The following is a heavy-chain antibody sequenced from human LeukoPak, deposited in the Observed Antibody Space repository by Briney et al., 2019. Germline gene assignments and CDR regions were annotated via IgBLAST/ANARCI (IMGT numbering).Heavy chain of an antibody. CDR3: ASVLRFLEWLLY. J-gene: IGHJ4*02. V-gene: IGHV1-69*04. Sequence: SVKVSCKASGGTFSSYAISWVRQAPGQGLEWMGRIIPILGIANYAQKFQGRVTITADKSTSTAYMELSSLRSEDTAVYYCASVLRFLEWLLYWGQGTLVTVSS. CDR2: IIPILGIA. D-gene: IGHD3-3*01. CDR1: GGTFSSYA.